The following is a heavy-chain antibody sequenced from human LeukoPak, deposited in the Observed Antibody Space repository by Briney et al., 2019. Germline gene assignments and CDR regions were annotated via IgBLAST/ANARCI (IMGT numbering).Heavy chain of an antibody. CDR2: ISSSSSYI. J-gene: IGHJ4*02. CDR3: ARDNRVLISSSTNFDY. Sequence: GGSLRLSCAASGFTFSSYGMNWVRQAPGKGLEWVSSISSSSSYINYADSVKGRFTISRDNAKNSLYLQMNSLRAEDTAVYYCARDNRVLISSSTNFDYWGQGTLVTVSS. D-gene: IGHD6-6*01. V-gene: IGHV3-21*01. CDR1: GFTFSSYG.